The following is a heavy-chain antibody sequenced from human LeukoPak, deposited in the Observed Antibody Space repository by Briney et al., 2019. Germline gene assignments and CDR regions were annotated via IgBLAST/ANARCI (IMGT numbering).Heavy chain of an antibody. CDR2: MNPNSGNT. J-gene: IGHJ6*02. D-gene: IGHD3/OR15-3a*01. Sequence: ASVKVSCKASGYTFTSYDINWVRQATGQGLEWMGWMNPNSGNTDYAQKFQGRVTMTRNTSISTAYMELSSLRSEDTAVYYCAGGVGGLYYYYGMDVWGQGTTVTVSS. V-gene: IGHV1-8*01. CDR3: AGGVGGLYYYYGMDV. CDR1: GYTFTSYD.